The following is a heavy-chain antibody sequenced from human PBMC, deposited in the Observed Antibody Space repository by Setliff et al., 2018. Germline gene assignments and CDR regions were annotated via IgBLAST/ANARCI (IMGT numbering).Heavy chain of an antibody. Sequence: GGSLRLSCAASGFSFSDYYMSWVRQAPGKGLEWISKISGNGITIYYADSVRVRFTISRDNAKNSLYLQMNSLRAEDTALYYCARDGVFYAMDVWGHGTTVTVSS. CDR2: ISGNGITI. V-gene: IGHV3-11*04. J-gene: IGHJ6*02. CDR3: ARDGVFYAMDV. CDR1: GFSFSDYY. D-gene: IGHD3-10*01.